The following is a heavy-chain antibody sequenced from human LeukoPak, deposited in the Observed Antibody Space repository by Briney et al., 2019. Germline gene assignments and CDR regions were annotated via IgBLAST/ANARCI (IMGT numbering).Heavy chain of an antibody. Sequence: GGSLRLSCAASGFTFSSYGMSWVRQAPGKGLEWVSFISGSGSSTYYTDSVKGRFTISRDNSKNTLYLQMNSLRAEDTAIYYCARVSYYYDSSGPPGGRFDPWGQGTLVTVSS. V-gene: IGHV3-23*01. CDR2: ISGSGSST. J-gene: IGHJ5*02. D-gene: IGHD3-22*01. CDR1: GFTFSSYG. CDR3: ARVSYYYDSSGPPGGRFDP.